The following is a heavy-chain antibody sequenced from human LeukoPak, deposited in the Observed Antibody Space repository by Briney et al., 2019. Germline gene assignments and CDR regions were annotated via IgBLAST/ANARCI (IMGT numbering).Heavy chain of an antibody. CDR3: APAYVWGSYRWSP. J-gene: IGHJ5*02. CDR1: GGTFSSYA. CDR2: IIPIFGTA. D-gene: IGHD3-16*02. V-gene: IGHV1-69*05. Sequence: SVKVSCKASGGTFSSYAISGVRLAPGQGLEWMGRIIPIFGTANYAQKFQGRVTITTDESTSTAYMELSSLRSEDTAVYYCAPAYVWGSYRWSPWGQGTLVTVSS.